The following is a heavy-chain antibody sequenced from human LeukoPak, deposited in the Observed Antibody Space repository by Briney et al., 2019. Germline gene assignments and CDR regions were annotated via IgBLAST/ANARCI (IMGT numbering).Heavy chain of an antibody. J-gene: IGHJ5*02. Sequence: SETLSLTCAVYGGSFSGYYWSCIRQPPRKGLECIVEINHSGSTNYNPSLKSRVTISVYTSKNQFSLKLSSVPAADTAVYYCARRSSSWYLGDWFDPWGQGTLVTVSS. CDR1: GGSFSGYY. CDR3: ARRSSSWYLGDWFDP. V-gene: IGHV4-34*01. D-gene: IGHD6-13*01. CDR2: INHSGST.